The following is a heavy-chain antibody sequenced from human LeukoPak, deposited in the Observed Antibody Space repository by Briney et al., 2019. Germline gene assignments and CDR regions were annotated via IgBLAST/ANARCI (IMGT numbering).Heavy chain of an antibody. J-gene: IGHJ4*02. D-gene: IGHD5-24*01. CDR1: GFTFSSYS. CDR2: ISSSSSYI. CDR3: ARDPTRDGYNPDY. Sequence: GGSLRLSCAASGFTFSSYSMNWVRQAPGKGLEWVSSISSSSSYIYYADSVKGRFTISRDNAKNTLYLQMNSLRAEDTAVYYCARDPTRDGYNPDYWGQGTLVTVSS. V-gene: IGHV3-21*01.